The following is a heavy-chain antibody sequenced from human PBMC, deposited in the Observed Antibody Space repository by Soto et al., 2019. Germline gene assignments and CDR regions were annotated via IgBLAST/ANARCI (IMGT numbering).Heavy chain of an antibody. Sequence: GESLKISCKGSGYSFTSYWIGWVRQMPGKGLEWMGIIYPGDSDTRYSPSFQGQVTISADKSISTAYLQWSSLKASDTAMYYCAGTPLWFGAGKNYYYYYMDVWGKGTTVTVSS. CDR3: AGTPLWFGAGKNYYYYYMDV. V-gene: IGHV5-51*01. CDR2: IYPGDSDT. D-gene: IGHD3-10*01. J-gene: IGHJ6*03. CDR1: GYSFTSYW.